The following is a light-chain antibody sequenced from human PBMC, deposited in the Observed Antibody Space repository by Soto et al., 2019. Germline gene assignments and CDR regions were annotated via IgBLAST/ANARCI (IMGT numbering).Light chain of an antibody. CDR2: EVN. CDR3: SSYGGSNNFVL. CDR1: SSDVGGYDY. J-gene: IGLJ2*01. V-gene: IGLV2-8*01. Sequence: QSVLAQPPSPSGSPGQSVTISCTGTSSDVGGYDYVSWYQQHPGKAPKVIIYEVNKRPSRVPDRFSGSKSGNTASLTVSGLQADDEADYYCSSYGGSNNFVLFGGGTKVTVL.